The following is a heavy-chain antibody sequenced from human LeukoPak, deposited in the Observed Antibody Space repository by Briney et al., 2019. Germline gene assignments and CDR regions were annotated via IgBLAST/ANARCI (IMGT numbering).Heavy chain of an antibody. Sequence: ASVKVSCKASGYTFTGNYMHWVRQAPGQGLEWMGWINPNSGGTNYAQKFQGRVSMTRDTSISTAYMEVSRLRSDDTAVYYCARGWALVGYSSDLDYWGQGTLVTVSS. D-gene: IGHD3-22*01. V-gene: IGHV1-2*02. CDR1: GYTFTGNY. CDR3: ARGWALVGYSSDLDY. J-gene: IGHJ4*02. CDR2: INPNSGGT.